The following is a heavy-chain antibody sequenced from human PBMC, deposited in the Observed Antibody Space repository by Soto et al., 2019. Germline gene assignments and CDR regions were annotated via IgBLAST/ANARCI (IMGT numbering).Heavy chain of an antibody. CDR2: LIPIFGTG. CDR3: ARHWGQFSPAVKGLYHYGMDV. J-gene: IGHJ6*02. D-gene: IGHD3-16*01. V-gene: IGHV1-69*01. Sequence: QVQLVQSGTEVKEPGSSVKVSCMASGYPFSNIAISWVRQAPGQGLEWMGGLIPIFGTGNSAQKFQGRVTLTADEYTSTASMELNNLTSECSAVYYCARHWGQFSPAVKGLYHYGMDVWGQGTTVIVS. CDR1: GYPFSNIA.